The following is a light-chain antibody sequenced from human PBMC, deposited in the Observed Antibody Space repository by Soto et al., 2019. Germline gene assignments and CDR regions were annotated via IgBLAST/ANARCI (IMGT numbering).Light chain of an antibody. Sequence: QSVLTQLPSASGAPGQRVTISCSGASSNIGSNSVISYQQLPGTDHKLLIYSDNQRPSGGPNRFSGSKSGTSASLAISGLQSEDEADYYCAAWEDNMFGLFGGGTKLTVL. CDR3: AAWEDNMFGL. V-gene: IGLV1-44*01. CDR2: SDN. CDR1: SSNIGSNS. J-gene: IGLJ2*01.